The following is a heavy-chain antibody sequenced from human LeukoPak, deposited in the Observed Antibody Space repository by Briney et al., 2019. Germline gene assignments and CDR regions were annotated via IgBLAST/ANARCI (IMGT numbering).Heavy chain of an antibody. CDR3: AHSKTGLLILYYFDY. D-gene: IGHD2-15*01. CDR1: GFSLSPSGVA. CDR2: IYWDGDK. J-gene: IGHJ4*02. Sequence: SGPTLVNPTQTLTLTCTFSGFSLSPSGVAVGWIRQPPGKALEWLALIYWDGDKRYNSSLKSRLTVTKDTSKNQVVLTTTSMDPVDTATYYCAHSKTGLLILYYFDYWGQGTLVTVSS. V-gene: IGHV2-5*02.